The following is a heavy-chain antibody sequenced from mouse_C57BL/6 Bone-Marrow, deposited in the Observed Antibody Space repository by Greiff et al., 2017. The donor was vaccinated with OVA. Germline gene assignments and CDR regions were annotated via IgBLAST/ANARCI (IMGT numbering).Heavy chain of an antibody. CDR1: GFTFSSYA. J-gene: IGHJ2*01. Sequence: EVKLVESGGGLVKPGGSLKLSCAASGFTFSSYARSWVRQTPEKRLEWVATISDGGSYTYYPDNVKGRFTISRDNAKNNLYLQMSHLKSEDTAMYYCARKSYFYYFDYWGQGTTLTVSS. CDR3: ARKSYFYYFDY. D-gene: IGHD1-1*01. CDR2: ISDGGSYT. V-gene: IGHV5-4*03.